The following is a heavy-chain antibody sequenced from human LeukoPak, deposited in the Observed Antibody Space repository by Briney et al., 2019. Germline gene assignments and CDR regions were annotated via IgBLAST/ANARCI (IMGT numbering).Heavy chain of an antibody. D-gene: IGHD2-15*01. CDR2: INHSGST. V-gene: IGHV4-34*01. J-gene: IGHJ5*02. CDR3: ARWWGFDP. CDR1: GGSFSGYY. Sequence: SETLSLTCAVFGGSFSGYYWTWIRQPPGKGLEWIGEINHSGSTNYNPSLKSRVTISVDTSKNQFSLKLSSVTAADTAVYYCARWWGFDPWGQGTLVIVSS.